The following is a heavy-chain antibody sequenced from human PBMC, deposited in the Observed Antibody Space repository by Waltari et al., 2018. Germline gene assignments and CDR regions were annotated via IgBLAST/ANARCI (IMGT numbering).Heavy chain of an antibody. CDR1: GFTFSSYA. J-gene: IGHJ4*02. CDR3: AKVSGVKWEPRRGGWVDY. Sequence: EVQLLESGGGLVQPGGSLRLSCAASGFTFSSYAMSWVRQAPGKGREWVSAISGSGGRKSYADSGRGRCTISRDDSKNPLYLQMNSLRAEETAVYYCAKVSGVKWEPRRGGWVDYWGQGTLVTVSS. CDR2: ISGSGGRK. D-gene: IGHD1-26*01. V-gene: IGHV3-23*01.